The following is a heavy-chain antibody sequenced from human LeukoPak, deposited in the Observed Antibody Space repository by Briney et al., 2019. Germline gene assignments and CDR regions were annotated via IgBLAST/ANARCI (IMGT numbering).Heavy chain of an antibody. Sequence: PGGSLRLSCAASGFTFSSYWMHWVRQAPGKGLVWVSRINSDGSSTSYADSMKGRFTISRDNAKNTLYLQMNSLRAEDTAVYYCASRAYYGSGRPFDYWGQGTLVTVSS. D-gene: IGHD3-10*01. V-gene: IGHV3-74*01. CDR2: INSDGSST. CDR1: GFTFSSYW. J-gene: IGHJ4*02. CDR3: ASRAYYGSGRPFDY.